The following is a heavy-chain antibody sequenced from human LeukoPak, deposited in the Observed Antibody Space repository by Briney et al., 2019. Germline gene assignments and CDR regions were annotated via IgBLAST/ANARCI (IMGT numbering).Heavy chain of an antibody. CDR1: GGTFSSYA. V-gene: IGHV1-69*13. CDR2: IIPIFGTA. CDR3: ARQVAYSYDHYYMDV. D-gene: IGHD5-18*01. J-gene: IGHJ6*03. Sequence: ASVKVSCKASGGTFSSYAISWVRQAPGQGLEWMGGIIPIFGTANYAQKFQGRVTITADESTSTAYMELRSLRSDDTAVYYCARQVAYSYDHYYMDVWGKGTTVTISS.